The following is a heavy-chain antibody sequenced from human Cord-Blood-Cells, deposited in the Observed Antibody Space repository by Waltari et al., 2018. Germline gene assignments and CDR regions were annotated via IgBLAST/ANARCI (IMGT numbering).Heavy chain of an antibody. J-gene: IGHJ6*02. CDR3: AKNVPPYSSSYYYYGMDV. CDR1: GFTFSSYG. D-gene: IGHD6-6*01. V-gene: IGHV3-30*18. CDR2: ISYDGSNK. Sequence: QVQLVESGGGVVQPGTSLRLSGAASGFTFSSYGMHWVRQAPAKGLEWVAVISYDGSNKYYADSVKGRFTISRDNSKNTLYLQMNSLRAEDTAVYYCAKNVPPYSSSYYYYGMDVWGQGTTVTVSS.